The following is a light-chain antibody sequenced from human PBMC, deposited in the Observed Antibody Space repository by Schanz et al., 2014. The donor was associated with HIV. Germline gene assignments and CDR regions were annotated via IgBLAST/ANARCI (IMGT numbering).Light chain of an antibody. Sequence: QSALTQPASVSGSPGQSITISCTGTNSDVGGYNFVSWYQQHPGKVPKLMIYDVSNRPSGVSNRFSGSKSANTASLTISGLLAEDEAAYYCSSYTTGSLYVFGAGTKLTVL. CDR3: SSYTTGSLYV. J-gene: IGLJ1*01. CDR2: DVS. V-gene: IGLV2-14*01. CDR1: NSDVGGYNF.